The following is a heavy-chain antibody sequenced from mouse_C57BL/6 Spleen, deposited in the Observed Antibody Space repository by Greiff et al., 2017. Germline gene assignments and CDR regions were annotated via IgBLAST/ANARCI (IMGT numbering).Heavy chain of an antibody. D-gene: IGHD2-14*01. J-gene: IGHJ4*01. CDR2: INYDGSST. CDR1: GFTFSDYY. Sequence: EVHLVESEGGLVQPGSSMKLSCTASGFTFSDYYMAWVRQVPEKGLEWVANINYDGSSTYYLDSLKSRFIISRDNAKNILYLQMSSLKSEDTATYYCARERYPYAMDYWGQGTSVTVSS. CDR3: ARERYPYAMDY. V-gene: IGHV5-16*01.